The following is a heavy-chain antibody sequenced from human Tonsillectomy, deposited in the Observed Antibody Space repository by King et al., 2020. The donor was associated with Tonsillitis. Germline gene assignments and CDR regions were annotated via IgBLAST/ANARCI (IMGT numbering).Heavy chain of an antibody. V-gene: IGHV5-51*01. Sequence: QLVQSGAEVKKPGESLKISCKGSGYSFTNYWIGWVRQMPGKGLEWMGIIYPGDSDTRYSPSFQGQVTISADKSITTAYLQWSSLKASDTAMYYCSKFGYDSGSLGYGLDVWGQGTTVIVSS. J-gene: IGHJ6*02. D-gene: IGHD5-12*01. CDR1: GYSFTNYW. CDR2: IYPGDSDT. CDR3: SKFGYDSGSLGYGLDV.